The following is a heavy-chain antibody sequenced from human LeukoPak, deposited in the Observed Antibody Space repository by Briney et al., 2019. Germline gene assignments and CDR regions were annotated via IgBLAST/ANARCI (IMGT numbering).Heavy chain of an antibody. CDR2: VKSKTGGGTT. V-gene: IGHV3-15*01. J-gene: IGHJ4*02. Sequence: GGSLRLSCAASGFTFSSYWMSWVRQAPGKGPEWVGRVKSKTGGGTTDYAAPVKGRFTISRDDSTDTLFLQMNSLKTEDTAVYYCATDRHYGYDFWGQGTLVTVSS. D-gene: IGHD3-10*01. CDR3: ATDRHYGYDF. CDR1: GFTFSSYW.